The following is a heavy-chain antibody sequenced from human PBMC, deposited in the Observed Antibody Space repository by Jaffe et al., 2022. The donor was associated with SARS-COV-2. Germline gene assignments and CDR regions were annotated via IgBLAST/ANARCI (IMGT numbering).Heavy chain of an antibody. J-gene: IGHJ3*01. CDR1: GFTFNDHC. CDR2: IQQDESKT. CDR3: ARDRSGVYYLGGFDF. Sequence: EVQLLESGGGLVQPGGSLRLSCVASGFTFNDHCMNWVRQAPGKGLEWVASIQQDESKTYYVDSVKGRFTISRDNAKNSLYLQMNSLRVEDTALYYCARDRSGVYYLGGFDFWGEGTMVTVSS. V-gene: IGHV3-7*01. D-gene: IGHD3-22*01.